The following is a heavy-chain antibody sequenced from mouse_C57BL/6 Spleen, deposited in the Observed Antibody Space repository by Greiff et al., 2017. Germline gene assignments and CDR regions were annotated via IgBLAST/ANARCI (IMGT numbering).Heavy chain of an antibody. J-gene: IGHJ2*01. CDR2: IYPGDGDT. CDR1: GYAFSSYW. D-gene: IGHD1-1*01. V-gene: IGHV1-82*01. Sequence: QVQLQQSGPELVKPGASVKFSCKASGYAFSSYWMNWVKQRPGKGLEWIGRIYPGDGDTNYNGKFKGKATLTADKSSSPAYMQLSSLTSEDSAVYFCSRGYDYYGSSYAFDYWCQGTTLTVSS. CDR3: SRGYDYYGSSYAFDY.